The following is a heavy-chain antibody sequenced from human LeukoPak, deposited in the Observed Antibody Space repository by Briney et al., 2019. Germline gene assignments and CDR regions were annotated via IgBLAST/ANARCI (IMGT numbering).Heavy chain of an antibody. CDR3: GRPLQRGSWTQRALDY. CDR2: MKPNSGNA. D-gene: IGHD3-10*01. Sequence: ASVKVSCKASGYTFTSYDISWVRQATGQGLEWMGWMKPNSGNAGYAQRFQGRVTMTRNNSISTAYMELTSLRSEDTAVYYCGRPLQRGSWTQRALDYWGQGTLVTVSS. CDR1: GYTFTSYD. J-gene: IGHJ4*02. V-gene: IGHV1-8*01.